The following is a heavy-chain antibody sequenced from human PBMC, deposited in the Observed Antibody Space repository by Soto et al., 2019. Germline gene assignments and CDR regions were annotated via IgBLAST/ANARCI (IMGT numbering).Heavy chain of an antibody. CDR2: IYYSGST. D-gene: IGHD3-22*01. CDR3: ARGSLPDNYYDSSGQFDY. CDR1: GGSISSSNY. V-gene: IGHV4-61*01. J-gene: IGHJ4*02. Sequence: SETLSLTCTVSGGSISSSNYWSWIRQPPGKGLEWIGYIYYSGSTNYNPSLKSRVTISVDTSKNQFSLKLSSVTAADTAVYYCARGSLPDNYYDSSGQFDYWGQGTLVTVSS.